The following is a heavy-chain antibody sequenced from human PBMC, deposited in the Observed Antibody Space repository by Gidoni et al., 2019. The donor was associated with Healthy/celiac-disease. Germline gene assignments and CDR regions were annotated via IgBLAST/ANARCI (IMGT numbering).Heavy chain of an antibody. D-gene: IGHD5-18*01. J-gene: IGHJ5*02. Sequence: QVQLVQSGAEVQKPGASVKVPCKASGYTFTGDYMHWVRQAPGQGLEWMGWINPNSGGTNYAQKFQGRVTMTRDTSISTAYMELSRLRSDDTAVYYCARVGQLWLNLKNWFDPWGQGTLVTVSS. CDR3: ARVGQLWLNLKNWFDP. CDR1: GYTFTGDY. V-gene: IGHV1-2*02. CDR2: INPNSGGT.